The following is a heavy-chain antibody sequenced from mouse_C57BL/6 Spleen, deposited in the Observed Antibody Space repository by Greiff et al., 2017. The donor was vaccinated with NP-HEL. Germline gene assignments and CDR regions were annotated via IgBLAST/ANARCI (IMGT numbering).Heavy chain of an antibody. CDR3: ARHVTLYGSSHWYFDV. J-gene: IGHJ1*03. CDR2: ISSGGSYT. Sequence: EVKLMESGGDLVKPGGSLKLSCAASGFTFSSYGMSWVRQTPDKRLEWVATISSGGSYTYYPDSVKGRFTISRDNAKNTLYLQMSSLKSEDTAMYYCARHVTLYGSSHWYFDVWGTGTTVTVSS. CDR1: GFTFSSYG. D-gene: IGHD1-1*01. V-gene: IGHV5-6*01.